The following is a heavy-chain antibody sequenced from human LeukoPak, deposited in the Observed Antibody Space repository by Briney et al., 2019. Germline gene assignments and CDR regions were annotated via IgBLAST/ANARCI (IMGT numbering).Heavy chain of an antibody. D-gene: IGHD5/OR15-5a*01. J-gene: IGHJ4*02. CDR1: GGSISSYY. CDR2: IYYSGST. Sequence: SETLSLTCTVSGGSISSYYWSWIRQPPGKGLEWIGYIYYSGSTNYNPSLKSRVTISVDTSKNQFSLKLSSVTAADTAVYYCARVYGVKYYFDYWGQGTLVTVSS. CDR3: ARVYGVKYYFDY. V-gene: IGHV4-59*01.